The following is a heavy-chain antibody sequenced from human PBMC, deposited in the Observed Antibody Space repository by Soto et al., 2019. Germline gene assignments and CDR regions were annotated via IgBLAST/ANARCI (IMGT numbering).Heavy chain of an antibody. CDR1: GFTFSSYW. Sequence: EVQLVESGGGLVQPGGSLRLSCAASGFTFSSYWMHWVRQAPGKGLVWVSRINSDGSSTSYADSVKGRFTISRDNAKNTLSLQMNSLRAEDTAVYYCALTDNLSTRGGAFDIWGQGPMVTVSS. D-gene: IGHD1-1*01. CDR3: ALTDNLSTRGGAFDI. J-gene: IGHJ3*02. CDR2: INSDGSST. V-gene: IGHV3-74*01.